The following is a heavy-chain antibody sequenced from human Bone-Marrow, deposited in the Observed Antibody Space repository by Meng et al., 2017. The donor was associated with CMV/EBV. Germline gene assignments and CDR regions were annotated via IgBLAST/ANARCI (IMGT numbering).Heavy chain of an antibody. Sequence: SGFTFSSYDMRWVRQAPGKGLEWVSSITGSGGSTFYADSVKGRFTISRDNSKNTLYLQMNSLRAEDTAVYYCAKDRDSGSYLFLFDYWGQGTLVTVSS. CDR2: ITGSGGST. D-gene: IGHD1-26*01. CDR3: AKDRDSGSYLFLFDY. J-gene: IGHJ4*02. V-gene: IGHV3-23*01. CDR1: GFTFSSYD.